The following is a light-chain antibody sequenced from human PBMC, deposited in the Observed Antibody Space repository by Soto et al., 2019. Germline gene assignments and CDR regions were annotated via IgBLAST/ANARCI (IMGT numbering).Light chain of an antibody. CDR2: EVT. V-gene: IGLV2-14*01. CDR3: SSYTSSSTVI. Sequence: QSALTQPASVSGSPGQSITISCTGTSSDVGGYNYVSWYQQHPGKAPKLMIYEVTNRPSGVSNRFSASKSGNTASLTISGIQAEDEADYYCSSYTSSSTVIFGGGTKLTVL. J-gene: IGLJ2*01. CDR1: SSDVGGYNY.